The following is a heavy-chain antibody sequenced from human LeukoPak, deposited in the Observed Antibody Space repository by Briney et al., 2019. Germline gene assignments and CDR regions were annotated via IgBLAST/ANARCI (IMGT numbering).Heavy chain of an antibody. Sequence: GGSLRLSCAASGFTFSSYWMSWVRQAPGKGLEGVANIKQDGSEKYYVDSVKGRFTISRDNSKNTLYLQMNSLRAEDTAVYYCAKALGSSWYEAPLHYYYGMDVWGQGTTVTVSS. J-gene: IGHJ6*02. V-gene: IGHV3-7*03. D-gene: IGHD6-13*01. CDR3: AKALGSSWYEAPLHYYYGMDV. CDR1: GFTFSSYW. CDR2: IKQDGSEK.